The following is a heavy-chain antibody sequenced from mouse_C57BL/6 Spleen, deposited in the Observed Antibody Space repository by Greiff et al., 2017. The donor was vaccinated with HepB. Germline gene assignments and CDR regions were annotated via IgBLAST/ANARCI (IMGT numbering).Heavy chain of an antibody. J-gene: IGHJ1*03. CDR2: INPNNGGT. D-gene: IGHD1-2*01. V-gene: IGHV1-26*01. Sequence: VHVKQSGPELVKPGASVKISCKASGYTFTDYYMNWVKQSHGKSLEWIGDINPNNGGTSYNQKFKGKATLTVDKSSSTAYMELRSLTSEDSAVYYCARSGFYWYFDVWGTGTTVTVSS. CDR3: ARSGFYWYFDV. CDR1: GYTFTDYY.